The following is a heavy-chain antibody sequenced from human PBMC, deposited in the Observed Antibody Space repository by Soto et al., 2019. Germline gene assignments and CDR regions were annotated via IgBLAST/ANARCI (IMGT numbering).Heavy chain of an antibody. D-gene: IGHD5-12*01. V-gene: IGHV3-23*01. CDR1: GFTFSSYA. CDR3: AKDRLGSGSDFGP. J-gene: IGHJ5*02. CDR2: ISGSDGST. Sequence: PGGSLRLSCAASGFTFSSYAMSWVRQAPGKGLEWVSAISGSDGSTYYADSVKGRLTISRDNSKNTLYLQMNTLRAEDTAIYYCAKDRLGSGSDFGPWGQGTLVTLSS.